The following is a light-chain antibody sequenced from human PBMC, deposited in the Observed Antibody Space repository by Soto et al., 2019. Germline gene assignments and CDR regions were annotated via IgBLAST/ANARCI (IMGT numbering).Light chain of an antibody. Sequence: EIVLTQSPGTLSLSPGERATLSCRASQSVSSSYLAWYQQKPGQAPRLLIYGASSRATGIPDRFSGSGSETDFTLTISRLEPEDFAVYYCQQYGISPPITFGQGTRLEIK. J-gene: IGKJ5*01. CDR1: QSVSSSY. CDR3: QQYGISPPIT. V-gene: IGKV3-20*01. CDR2: GAS.